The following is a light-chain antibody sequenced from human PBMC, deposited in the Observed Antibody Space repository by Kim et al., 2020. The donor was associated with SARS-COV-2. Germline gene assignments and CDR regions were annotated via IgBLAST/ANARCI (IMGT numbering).Light chain of an antibody. CDR1: QDISNY. CDR2: DAS. J-gene: IGKJ3*01. V-gene: IGKV1-33*01. Sequence: SVGDRVTITCQASQDISNYLNWYQQKPGKAPKLLIYDASNLETGVPSRFSGSGSGTDFTFTIISLQPEDIATYYCQQYDNLPPFTFGPGTKVDIK. CDR3: QQYDNLPPFT.